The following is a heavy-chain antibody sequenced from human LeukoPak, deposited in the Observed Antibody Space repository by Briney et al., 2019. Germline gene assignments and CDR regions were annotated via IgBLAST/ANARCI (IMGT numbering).Heavy chain of an antibody. Sequence: SQTLSLTCTVSGGSISSGGYYWSWLRQHPGKGLELIGYIYYSGSTYYKTSLKSRVTISVDTSKRHFCLKPSSVTAADTAVYYCARHLARATTGDYFDHCGQGSLATVSS. CDR1: GGSISSGGYY. V-gene: IGHV4-31*03. J-gene: IGHJ4*02. D-gene: IGHD4-17*01. CDR3: ARHLARATTGDYFDH. CDR2: IYYSGST.